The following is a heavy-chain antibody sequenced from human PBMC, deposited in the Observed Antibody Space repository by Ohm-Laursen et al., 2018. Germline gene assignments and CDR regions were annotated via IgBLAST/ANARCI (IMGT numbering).Heavy chain of an antibody. CDR2: INSDGSST. D-gene: IGHD1/OR15-1a*01. V-gene: IGHV3-74*01. J-gene: IGHJ2*01. CDR3: ARGVRNSPYWYFDL. Sequence: SLRLSCSASGFTFSNYWMNWVRQAPGKGLVWVSRINSDGSSTSYADSVKGRFTISRENAKNSLYLQMNSLRAGDTAVYYCARGVRNSPYWYFDLWGRGTLVTVSS. CDR1: GFTFSNYW.